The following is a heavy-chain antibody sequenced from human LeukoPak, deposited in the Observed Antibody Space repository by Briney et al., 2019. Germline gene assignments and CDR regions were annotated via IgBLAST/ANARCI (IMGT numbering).Heavy chain of an antibody. V-gene: IGHV4-39*07. CDR3: ARWALGINDAFDI. Sequence: PSETLSLTCTVSGGSISSSSYYWGWIRQPPGKGLEWIGSIYYSGSTYYNPSLKSRVTISVDTSKNQFSLKLSSVTAADTAVYYCARWALGINDAFDIWGQGTMVTVSS. CDR2: IYYSGST. J-gene: IGHJ3*02. CDR1: GGSISSSSYY. D-gene: IGHD1-26*01.